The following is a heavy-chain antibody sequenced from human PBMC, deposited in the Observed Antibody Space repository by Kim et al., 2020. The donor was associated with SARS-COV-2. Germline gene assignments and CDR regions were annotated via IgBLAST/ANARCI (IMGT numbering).Heavy chain of an antibody. V-gene: IGHV3-30*18. CDR1: GFTFSSYG. CDR3: AKDLGGIAVAGTTFCDY. CDR2: ISYDGSNK. Sequence: GGSLRLSCAASGFTFSSYGMHWVRQAPGKGLEWVAVISYDGSNKYYADSVKGRFTISRDNSKNTLYLQMNSLRAEDTAVYYCAKDLGGIAVAGTTFCDYWGQGTLVTVSS. D-gene: IGHD6-19*01. J-gene: IGHJ4*02.